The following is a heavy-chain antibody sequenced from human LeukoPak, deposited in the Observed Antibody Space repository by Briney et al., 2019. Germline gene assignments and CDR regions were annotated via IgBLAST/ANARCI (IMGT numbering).Heavy chain of an antibody. CDR1: GESFSGYY. J-gene: IGHJ5*02. CDR3: ARGGTIFGVVLFDP. CDR2: INHSGST. V-gene: IGHV4-34*01. Sequence: SETLSPTCAVYGESFSGYYWSWIRQSPGKGLEWIGEINHSGSTNYNPSLKSRVTISVDTSKNQFSLKLSSVTAADTAVYYCARGGTIFGVVLFDPWGQGTLVTVSS. D-gene: IGHD3-3*01.